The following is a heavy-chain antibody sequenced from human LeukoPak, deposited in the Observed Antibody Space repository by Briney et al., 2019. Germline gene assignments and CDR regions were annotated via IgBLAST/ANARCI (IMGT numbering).Heavy chain of an antibody. CDR2: ISYDGSNK. V-gene: IGHV3-30*04. J-gene: IGHJ6*03. Sequence: GRSLRLSCAASGFTFSSYAMHWVRQAPGKGLEWVAVISYDGSNKYYADSVKGRFTISRDNSKNTLYLQMNSLRAEDTAVYYCARRIDGSSWYYMDVWGKGTTVTVSS. CDR1: GFTFSSYA. CDR3: ARRIDGSSWYYMDV. D-gene: IGHD6-13*01.